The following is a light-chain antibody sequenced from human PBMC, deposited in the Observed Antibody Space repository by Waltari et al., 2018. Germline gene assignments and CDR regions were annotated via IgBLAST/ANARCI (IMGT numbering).Light chain of an antibody. CDR1: QSISRL. Sequence: DIQMTQSPSTLSASVGDRVTITCRASQSISRLLAWYQQAPGKAPKLLSYDASSLQSGVPSRFSGSGSGTEFTLTISSLQPDDFVTYYCQQYNNWAFGQGTKVEIK. CDR3: QQYNNWA. CDR2: DAS. V-gene: IGKV1-5*01. J-gene: IGKJ1*01.